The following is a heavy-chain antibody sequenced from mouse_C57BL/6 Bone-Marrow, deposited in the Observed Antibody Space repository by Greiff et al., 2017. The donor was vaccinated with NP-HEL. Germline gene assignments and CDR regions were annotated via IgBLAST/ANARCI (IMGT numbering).Heavy chain of an antibody. CDR3: AIWSLPDY. CDR1: GYAFTNYL. J-gene: IGHJ4*01. D-gene: IGHD1-1*02. CDR2: INPGSGGT. Sequence: VQLQQSGAELVRPGTSVKVSCKASGYAFTNYLIEWVKQRPGQGLEWIGVINPGSGGTNYNEKFKGKATLTADKSSSTAYMQLSSLTSEDSAVYFCAIWSLPDYWGRGTSVTVSS. V-gene: IGHV1-54*01.